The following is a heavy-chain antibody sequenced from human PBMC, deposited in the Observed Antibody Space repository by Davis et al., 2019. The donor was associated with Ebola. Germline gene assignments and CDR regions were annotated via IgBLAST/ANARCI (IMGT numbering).Heavy chain of an antibody. Sequence: PGGFLRLSCAPSGFTFSSYWMSWVRQAPGKGLEWVANIKQDGSEKYYVDSVKGRFTISRDNAKNSLYLQMNSLRAEDTAVYYCARDGPDQPRDYWGQGTLVTVSS. CDR3: ARDGPDQPRDY. J-gene: IGHJ4*02. V-gene: IGHV3-7*01. D-gene: IGHD2-2*01. CDR1: GFTFSSYW. CDR2: IKQDGSEK.